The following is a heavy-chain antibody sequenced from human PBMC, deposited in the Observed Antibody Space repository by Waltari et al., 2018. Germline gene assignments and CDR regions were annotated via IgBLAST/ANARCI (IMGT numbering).Heavy chain of an antibody. CDR2: ISDSGGDT. CDR3: AGIVLMLYASGGGYFQH. V-gene: IGHV3-23*01. J-gene: IGHJ1*01. Sequence: EVQLLESGGDLVQPGRSLRLSCTASGFTFDNYAMSWVRQTTGKGLEWVSSISDSGGDTYYADSVKGRFTISRDNFKNTLYLQMNSLRAEDTAVYFCAGIVLMLYASGGGYFQHWGQGTLVTVSS. D-gene: IGHD2-8*01. CDR1: GFTFDNYA.